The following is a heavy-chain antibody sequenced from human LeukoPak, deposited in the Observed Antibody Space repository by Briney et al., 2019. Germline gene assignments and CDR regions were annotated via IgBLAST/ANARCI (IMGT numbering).Heavy chain of an antibody. CDR2: MYYTGST. Sequence: SETLSLTCIVSGGAISSGSYYWGWIRQPPGKGLEWIGSMYYTGSTYNSPSLKSRVTISVDMSKKQFSLKLSSVTAADTAVYFCARTPSGDYYTTFDYWGQGTLVTVSS. V-gene: IGHV4-39*07. J-gene: IGHJ4*02. CDR1: GGAISSGSYY. D-gene: IGHD3-10*01. CDR3: ARTPSGDYYTTFDY.